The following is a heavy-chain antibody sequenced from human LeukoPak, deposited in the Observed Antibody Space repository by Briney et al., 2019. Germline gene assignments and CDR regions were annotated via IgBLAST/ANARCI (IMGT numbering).Heavy chain of an antibody. CDR1: GGSMSGYY. CDR2: MYYSRST. Sequence: SETLSLTCTVSGGSMSGYYGSWIRLPPGKGLEWIGYMYYSRSTSYNPSLKSRVTMSVDTTKNQFSLKLSSVTAADTAVYYCARARHYDYVWGSYRTGYYFDYWGQGTLVTVSS. J-gene: IGHJ4*02. V-gene: IGHV4-59*08. CDR3: ARARHYDYVWGSYRTGYYFDY. D-gene: IGHD3-16*02.